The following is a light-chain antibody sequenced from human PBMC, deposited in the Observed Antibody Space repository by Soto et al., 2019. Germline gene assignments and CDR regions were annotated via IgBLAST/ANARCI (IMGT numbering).Light chain of an antibody. CDR3: CSYAGITVFDV. V-gene: IGLV2-11*01. Sequence: QSALTQPRSVSGSRGQTVTISCTGSSSDIGAYNFVSWYQQFAGQAPKLLIFAVRKRPAGVPARFSASKSGNTASLTISGLEAEDEADYYCCSYAGITVFDVFGTGTKLTVL. CDR1: SSDIGAYNF. J-gene: IGLJ1*01. CDR2: AVR.